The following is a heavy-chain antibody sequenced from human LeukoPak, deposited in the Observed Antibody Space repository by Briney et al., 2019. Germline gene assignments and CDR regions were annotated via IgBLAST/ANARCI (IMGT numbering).Heavy chain of an antibody. D-gene: IGHD6-19*01. CDR2: INHSGST. Sequence: PSETLSLTCAVYGGSFSGYYWSWIRQPPGKGLEWIGEINHSGSTNYNPSLKSRVTISVDTSKNQFSLKLSSVTAVDTAVYYCAKDSDYYSSGWGEPNWFDHWGQGTLVTVSS. CDR3: AKDSDYYSSGWGEPNWFDH. J-gene: IGHJ5*02. V-gene: IGHV4-34*01. CDR1: GGSFSGYY.